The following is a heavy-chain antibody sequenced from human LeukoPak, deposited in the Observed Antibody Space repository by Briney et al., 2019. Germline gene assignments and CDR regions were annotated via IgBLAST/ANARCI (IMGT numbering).Heavy chain of an antibody. CDR3: AKGGIAVAGTSFYYYMDV. V-gene: IGHV3-7*03. CDR1: GFTFSGYW. Sequence: GGSLRLSCAGSGFTFSGYWMNWVRQAPGKGLEWVANIKLDGSEEYYVDSLKGRFTISRDNSKNTLYLQMNSLGAEDTAVYYCAKGGIAVAGTSFYYYMDVWGKGTTVTISS. J-gene: IGHJ6*03. D-gene: IGHD6-19*01. CDR2: IKLDGSEE.